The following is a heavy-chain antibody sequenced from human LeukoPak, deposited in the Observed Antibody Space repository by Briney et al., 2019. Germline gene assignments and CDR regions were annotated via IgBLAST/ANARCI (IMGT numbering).Heavy chain of an antibody. CDR2: IIPIFGTA. CDR1: GGTFSSYA. V-gene: IGHV1-69*05. Sequence: SVKVSCKASGGTFSSYAISWVRQAPGQGLEWMGRIIPIFGTANYAQKFQGRVTITTDESTSTAYMELSSLRSEDTAVYYCARDRDYGDLRGGNYFDYWGQGTLVTVSS. CDR3: ARDRDYGDLRGGNYFDY. J-gene: IGHJ4*02. D-gene: IGHD4-17*01.